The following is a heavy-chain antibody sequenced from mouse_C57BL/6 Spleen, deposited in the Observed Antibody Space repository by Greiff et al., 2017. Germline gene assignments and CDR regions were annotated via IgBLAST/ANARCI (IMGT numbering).Heavy chain of an antibody. Sequence: VQLQQSGAELVRPGASVTLSCKASGYTFTDYEMHWVKQTPVHGLEWIGAIDPETGGTAYNQKFKGKAILTADKSSSTAYMELRSLTSEDSAVYYCTRSMGYYGTWFAYWGQGTLVTVSA. D-gene: IGHD1-1*01. J-gene: IGHJ3*01. CDR3: TRSMGYYGTWFAY. CDR1: GYTFTDYE. V-gene: IGHV1-15*01. CDR2: IDPETGGT.